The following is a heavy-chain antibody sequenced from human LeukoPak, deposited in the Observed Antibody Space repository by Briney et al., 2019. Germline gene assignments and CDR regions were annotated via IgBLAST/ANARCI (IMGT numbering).Heavy chain of an antibody. CDR3: ARGLRAPTRW. J-gene: IGHJ4*02. V-gene: IGHV4-34*01. CDR2: INHSGST. Sequence: SETLSLTCAVYGGSFSGYYWSWIRRPPGKGLEWIGEINHSGSTNYNPSLKSRVTISVDTSKNQFSLKLSSVTAADTAVYYCARGLRAPTRWWGQGTLVTVSS. D-gene: IGHD3-10*01. CDR1: GGSFSGYY.